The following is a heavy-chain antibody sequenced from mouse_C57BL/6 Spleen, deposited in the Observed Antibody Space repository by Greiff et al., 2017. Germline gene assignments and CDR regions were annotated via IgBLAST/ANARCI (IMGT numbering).Heavy chain of an antibody. CDR1: GFTFSSYG. Sequence: EVKLMESGGDLVKPGGSLKLSCAASGFTFSSYGMSWVRQTPDKRLEWVATISSGGSYTYYPDSVTGRFTISRDNAKNTLYLQMSSLKSEDTAMYYCASTAYYDYEDYYAMDYWGQGTSVTVSS. V-gene: IGHV5-6*01. CDR2: ISSGGSYT. D-gene: IGHD2-4*01. J-gene: IGHJ4*01. CDR3: ASTAYYDYEDYYAMDY.